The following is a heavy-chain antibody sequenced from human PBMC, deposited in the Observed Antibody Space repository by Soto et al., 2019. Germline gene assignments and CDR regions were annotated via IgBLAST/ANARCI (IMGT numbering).Heavy chain of an antibody. CDR3: ARGLVVVVVAANRGDYFDY. Sequence: QVQLQQWGAGLLKPSETLSLTCAVYGGSFSGYYWSWIRQPPGKGLEWIGEINHSGSTNYNPSLKSRVTISVDTSKKQFSLKLSSVTAADTAVYYCARGLVVVVVAANRGDYFDYWGQGTLVTVSS. CDR1: GGSFSGYY. CDR2: INHSGST. V-gene: IGHV4-34*01. J-gene: IGHJ4*02. D-gene: IGHD2-15*01.